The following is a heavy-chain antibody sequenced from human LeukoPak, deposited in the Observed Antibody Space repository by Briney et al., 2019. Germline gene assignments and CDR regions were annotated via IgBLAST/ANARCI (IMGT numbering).Heavy chain of an antibody. CDR1: GFTFSSYA. CDR3: AKDRGSGWPQFDY. J-gene: IGHJ4*02. Sequence: GGSLRLSCAASGFTFSSYAMSWVRQAPGKGLEWVSYLSGSGSSTYYADSVKGRFTISRGNSKNTLYLQMNNLRAEDTAVYYCAKDRGSGWPQFDYWGQGSLVTVSS. V-gene: IGHV3-23*01. CDR2: LSGSGSST. D-gene: IGHD6-19*01.